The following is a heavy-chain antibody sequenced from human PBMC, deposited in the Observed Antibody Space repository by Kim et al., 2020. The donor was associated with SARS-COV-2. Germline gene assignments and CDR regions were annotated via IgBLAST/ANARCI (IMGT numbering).Heavy chain of an antibody. D-gene: IGHD4-4*01. CDR2: ISGSATGGIT. V-gene: IGHV3-23*01. CDR1: GFTFSVFG. Sequence: GGSLRLSCAASGFTFSVFGFSWVRQAPGKGLEWVSSISGSATGGITNHADSVKGRFTVSRDNSKNTLYLQMNSLRAEDTAIYYCANHYSGVDVWGQETTVTVSS. CDR3: ANHYSGVDV. J-gene: IGHJ6*02.